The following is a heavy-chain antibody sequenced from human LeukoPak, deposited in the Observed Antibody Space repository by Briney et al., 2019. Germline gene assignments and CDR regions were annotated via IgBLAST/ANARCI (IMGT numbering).Heavy chain of an antibody. CDR2: INHSGST. Sequence: SETLSLTCTVSGYSISSGYYWSWIRQPPGKGLEWIGEINHSGSTNYNPSLKSRVTISVDTSKNRFSLKLSSVTAADTAVYYCASRYYDFWSALGGTWVLRYWGQGTLVTVSS. V-gene: IGHV4-38-2*02. CDR3: ASRYYDFWSALGGTWVLRY. J-gene: IGHJ4*02. CDR1: GYSISSGYY. D-gene: IGHD3-3*01.